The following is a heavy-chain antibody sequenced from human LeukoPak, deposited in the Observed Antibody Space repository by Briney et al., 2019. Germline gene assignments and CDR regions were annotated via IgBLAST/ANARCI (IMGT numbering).Heavy chain of an antibody. CDR3: AREVRGTPTD. V-gene: IGHV4-30-2*01. Sequence: SETLSLTCAVSGGSISSGGYSWSWTRQPPGKGLEWIGYIYHSGSTYYNPSLKSRVTISVDRSKNQFSLKLSSVTAADTAVYYCAREVRGTPTDWGQGTLVTVSS. CDR1: GGSISSGGYS. CDR2: IYHSGST. D-gene: IGHD3-16*01. J-gene: IGHJ4*02.